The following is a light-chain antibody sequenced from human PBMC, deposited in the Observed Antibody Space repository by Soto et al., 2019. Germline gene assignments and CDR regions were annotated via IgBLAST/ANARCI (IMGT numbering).Light chain of an antibody. Sequence: EIVLTQSPGTLSLSPGQRATLSCRASQSVGTYLAWYQQKPGQPPRLLISVASSRATGIPDRFSGSGSGTEFPLTISRVEAEDFAVYYCQQYVAPHPITFGQGTRLDIK. J-gene: IGKJ5*01. V-gene: IGKV3-20*01. CDR3: QQYVAPHPIT. CDR2: VAS. CDR1: QSVGTY.